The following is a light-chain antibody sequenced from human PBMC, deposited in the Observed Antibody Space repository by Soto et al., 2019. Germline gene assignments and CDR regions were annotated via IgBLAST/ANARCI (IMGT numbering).Light chain of an antibody. Sequence: EVVMTQSPATLSVSPGERATLSCRASQFVSRNLAWFQQKPGQPPRLLISWASNRVSGVPDRFRGSGSETDFTLTISSLQAEDVAVYYCQQYHSDPITFGQGTRL. CDR1: QFVSRN. V-gene: IGKV3-15*01. CDR2: WAS. J-gene: IGKJ5*01. CDR3: QQYHSDPIT.